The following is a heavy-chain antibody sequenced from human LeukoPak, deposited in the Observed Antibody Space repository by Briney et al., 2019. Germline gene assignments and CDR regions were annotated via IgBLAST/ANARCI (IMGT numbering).Heavy chain of an antibody. V-gene: IGHV3-7*01. CDR1: GFTFSSYW. D-gene: IGHD5-12*01. J-gene: IGHJ6*02. CDR3: ASSWLRFDYYYYGMDV. Sequence: GGSLRLSCAASGFTFSSYWMSWIRQAPGKGLEWVANIKQDGSEKYYVDSVKGRFTISRDNAKNSLYLQMNSLRAEDTAVYYCASSWLRFDYYYYGMDVWGQGTTVTVSS. CDR2: IKQDGSEK.